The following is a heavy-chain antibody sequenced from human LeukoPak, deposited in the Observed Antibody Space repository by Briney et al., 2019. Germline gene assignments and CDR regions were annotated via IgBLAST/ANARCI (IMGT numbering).Heavy chain of an antibody. CDR3: ARDSRRDGYNLDY. V-gene: IGHV4-59*12. Sequence: SETLSLTCTVSGGSISNYYWNWIRQPPGKGLEWIGYIYYTGNTNYNPSLKSRVTISRDTSKNEFSLKLSSVTAADTAVYYCARDSRRDGYNLDYWGRGTLVTVSS. D-gene: IGHD5-24*01. CDR1: GGSISNYY. J-gene: IGHJ4*02. CDR2: IYYTGNT.